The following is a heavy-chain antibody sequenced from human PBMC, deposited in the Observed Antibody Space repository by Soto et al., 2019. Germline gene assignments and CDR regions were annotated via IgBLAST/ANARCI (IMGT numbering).Heavy chain of an antibody. Sequence: VQLVQSGAEVRKPGSSVKVSCKASGGDFKNFIIAWVRQAPGHGLEWMGGVIPIFGTPNFVQKFQDRVTITADEATSTTYMELRSPGSEDTAVYYCARVGSCLSSRCLYYGMDVWGQGTTVIVSS. V-gene: IGHV1-69*01. D-gene: IGHD3-16*01. J-gene: IGHJ6*02. CDR3: ARVGSCLSSRCLYYGMDV. CDR2: VIPIFGTP. CDR1: GGDFKNFI.